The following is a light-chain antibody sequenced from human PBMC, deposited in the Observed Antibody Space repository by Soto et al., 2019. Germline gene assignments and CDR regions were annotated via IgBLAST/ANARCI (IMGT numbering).Light chain of an antibody. V-gene: IGLV1-40*01. CDR1: NSNIGAGFD. CDR2: DNS. CDR3: QSYDSSLSGYV. Sequence: QSVLTQPPSVSGAPGQRVTISCTGINSNIGAGFDVHWYQQLPGTAPKLLIYDNSNRPSGVPDRFSGSKSGTSASLAITGLQAEDEADYYCQSYDSSLSGYVFGTGTKLTVL. J-gene: IGLJ1*01.